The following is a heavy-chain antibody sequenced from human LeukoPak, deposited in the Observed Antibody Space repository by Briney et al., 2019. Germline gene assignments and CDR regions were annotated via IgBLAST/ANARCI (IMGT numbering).Heavy chain of an antibody. V-gene: IGHV3-74*01. CDR2: VSTDGIGT. CDR1: DLGSHH. J-gene: IGHJ4*02. D-gene: IGHD6-19*01. Sequence: GGSLRLSCVASDLGSHHMRWVRQAPGKGLVWVSRVSTDGIGTAYADSVKGRFTISRDNAKNTVYLQMNSLRAEDTAVYYCARGGYSSGLDYWGQGTLVTVSS. CDR3: ARGGYSSGLDY.